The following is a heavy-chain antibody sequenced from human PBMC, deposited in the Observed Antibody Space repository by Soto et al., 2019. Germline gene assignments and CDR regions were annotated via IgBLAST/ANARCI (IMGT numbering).Heavy chain of an antibody. CDR1: GGSFSGYY. Sequence: SETLSLTCAVYGGSFSGYYWSWIRQPPGKGLEWIGEINHSGSTNYNPSLKSRVTISVDTPKNQFSLKLSSVTAADTAVYYCARWDYGGWYYFDYWGQGTLVTVSS. CDR2: INHSGST. V-gene: IGHV4-34*01. D-gene: IGHD6-19*01. CDR3: ARWDYGGWYYFDY. J-gene: IGHJ4*02.